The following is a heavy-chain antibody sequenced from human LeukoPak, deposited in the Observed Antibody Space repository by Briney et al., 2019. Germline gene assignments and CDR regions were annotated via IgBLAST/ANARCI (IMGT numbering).Heavy chain of an antibody. CDR1: GDSISSFY. CDR3: ARDRGIVATNRIESWCDP. J-gene: IGHJ5*02. V-gene: IGHV4-4*07. D-gene: IGHD1-26*01. CDR2: IYTSGCT. Sequence: SETLSLTCTVSGDSISSFYWTWIRQPAGKGLEWIGRIYTSGCTNYNPSLKSRVTMSVDTSKNQFSLKLSSVTAADTAVYYCARDRGIVATNRIESWCDPWGQGTLVTVSS.